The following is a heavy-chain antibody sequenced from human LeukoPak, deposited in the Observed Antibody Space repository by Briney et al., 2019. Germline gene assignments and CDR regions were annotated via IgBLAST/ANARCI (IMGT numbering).Heavy chain of an antibody. Sequence: PSETLSLTCAVYGGSFSGYYWSWIRQPPGKGLEWIGEINHSGSTNYNPSLKSRVTISVDTSKNQFSLKLSSVTAADKAVYYCARLRATRVAFDIWGQGTMVTVSS. CDR1: GGSFSGYY. V-gene: IGHV4-34*01. CDR2: INHSGST. CDR3: ARLRATRVAFDI. J-gene: IGHJ3*02. D-gene: IGHD2-2*01.